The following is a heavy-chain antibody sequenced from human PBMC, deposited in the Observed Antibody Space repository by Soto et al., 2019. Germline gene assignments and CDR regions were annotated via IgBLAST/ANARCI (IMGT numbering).Heavy chain of an antibody. CDR2: IYYSGST. CDR3: ARGVNYYDSSGYYPPLQYYFDY. CDR1: GGSISSGDYY. Sequence: SETLSLTCTVSGGSISSGDYYWSWIRQPPGKGLECIGYIYYSGSTNYNPSLKSRVTISVDTSKNQFSLKLSSVTAADTAVYYCARGVNYYDSSGYYPPLQYYFDYWGQGTLVTVSS. V-gene: IGHV4-61*08. J-gene: IGHJ4*02. D-gene: IGHD3-22*01.